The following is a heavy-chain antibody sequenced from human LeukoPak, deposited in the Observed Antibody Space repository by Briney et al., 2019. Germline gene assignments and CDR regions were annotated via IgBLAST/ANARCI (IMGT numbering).Heavy chain of an antibody. CDR3: ARSARDAFDI. CDR1: GGSFSSSSYY. J-gene: IGHJ3*02. D-gene: IGHD6-25*01. CDR2: IYYSGST. Sequence: SETLSLTCTVSGGSFSSSSYYWGWLRQPPGNGLEWIGSIYYSGSTYYNSSLKRRVTISVDTSKNQFSLKLSSVTAADTAVYYCARSARDAFDIWGQGKMVTVSS. V-gene: IGHV4-39*01.